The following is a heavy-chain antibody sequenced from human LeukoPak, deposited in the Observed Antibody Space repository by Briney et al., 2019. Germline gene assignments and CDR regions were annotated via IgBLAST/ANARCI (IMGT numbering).Heavy chain of an antibody. V-gene: IGHV1-8*01. CDR3: ARGLLGHYYYYGMDV. J-gene: IGHJ6*02. D-gene: IGHD3-10*01. Sequence: GSVRVSCKASGDTFTSYDINWGRQAPGERVEWRGWMNPNRGNTGYAQKFQGRVTMTRNTSITTAYMALSSLRSDATAVYYCARGLLGHYYYYGMDVWGQGTTVTVSS. CDR1: GDTFTSYD. CDR2: MNPNRGNT.